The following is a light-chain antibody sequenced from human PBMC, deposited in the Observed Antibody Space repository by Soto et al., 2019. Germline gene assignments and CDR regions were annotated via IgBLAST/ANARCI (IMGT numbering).Light chain of an antibody. CDR2: EVS. J-gene: IGLJ2*01. CDR1: SSDVGGYNS. V-gene: IGLV2-8*01. Sequence: QSALTQHPSASGSPGQSVTISCTGTSSDVGGYNSVSWYQQHPGKAPKLMIYEVSKRPSGVPDRFSGSKSGNTASLTVSGLQAEDEADYYCSSYAGSNNLVFGGGTKLTVL. CDR3: SSYAGSNNLV.